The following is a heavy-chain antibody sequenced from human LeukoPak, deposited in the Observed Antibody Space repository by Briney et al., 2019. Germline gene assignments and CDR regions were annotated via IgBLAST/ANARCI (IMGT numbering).Heavy chain of an antibody. Sequence: GGSLRLSCVASGFTFSSSFMSWVRQSPGKGLEWVALIYSGGATHYADAVKGRFTIARDTSKNTVYLQMNSLRAEDTAVYYCARERSGSYYTFEYWGLGALVTVSS. CDR3: ARERSGSYYTFEY. V-gene: IGHV3-66*02. CDR1: GFTFSSSF. J-gene: IGHJ4*02. CDR2: IYSGGAT. D-gene: IGHD1-26*01.